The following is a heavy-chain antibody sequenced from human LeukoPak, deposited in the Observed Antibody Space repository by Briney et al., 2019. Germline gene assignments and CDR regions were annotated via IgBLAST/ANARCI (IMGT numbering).Heavy chain of an antibody. J-gene: IGHJ4*02. D-gene: IGHD3-22*01. CDR3: ARDLFLERPDSSGYYSNVGY. CDR1: GYTFTSYG. Sequence: ASVKVSCKASGYTFTSYGISWVRQAPGQGLEWMGWISAYNGNTNYAQKLQGRVTMTTDTSTSTAYMELRSLRSDDTAVYYCARDLFLERPDSSGYYSNVGYWGQGTLVTVSS. CDR2: ISAYNGNT. V-gene: IGHV1-18*01.